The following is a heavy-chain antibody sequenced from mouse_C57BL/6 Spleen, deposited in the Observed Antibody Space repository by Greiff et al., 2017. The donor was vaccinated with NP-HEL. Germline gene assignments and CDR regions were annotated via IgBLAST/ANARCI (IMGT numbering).Heavy chain of an antibody. J-gene: IGHJ3*01. Sequence: DVQLVESGEGLVKPGGSLKLSCAASGFTFSSYAMYWVRQTPEKRLEWVAYISSGGGYTYYADTVKGRFTISRDNARNTLYLQMSSLKSEDTSVYYCTRALANPSWFAYWGQGTLVTVSA. CDR2: ISSGGGYT. V-gene: IGHV5-9-1*02. CDR1: GFTFSSYA. CDR3: TRALANPSWFAY. D-gene: IGHD1-1*01.